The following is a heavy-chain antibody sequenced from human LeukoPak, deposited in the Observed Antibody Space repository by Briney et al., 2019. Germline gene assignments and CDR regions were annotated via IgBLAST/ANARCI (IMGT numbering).Heavy chain of an antibody. Sequence: ASVKVSCKASGGTFSSYAISWVRQAPGQGLEWMGGIIPIFGTANYAQKFQGRVTITADESTSTAYMELSSLRSEDTAVYYCARGDMNYGSGSYYPPFDCWGQGTLVTVSS. CDR1: GGTFSSYA. D-gene: IGHD3-10*01. CDR3: ARGDMNYGSGSYYPPFDC. CDR2: IIPIFGTA. J-gene: IGHJ4*02. V-gene: IGHV1-69*01.